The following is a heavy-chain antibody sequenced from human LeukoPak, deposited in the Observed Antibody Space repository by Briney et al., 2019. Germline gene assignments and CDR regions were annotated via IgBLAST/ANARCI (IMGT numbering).Heavy chain of an antibody. CDR3: ARSPHILTGENFDY. V-gene: IGHV1-2*02. J-gene: IGHJ4*02. CDR2: INPNSGGT. D-gene: IGHD3-9*01. CDR1: GYTFTSYD. Sequence: GASVKVSCKASGYTFTSYDINWVRQAPGQGLEWMGWINPNSGGTNYAQKFQDRVSMTRDTSISTAYMHLSRLRSDDTAVYYCARSPHILTGENFDYWGQGTLLTVSS.